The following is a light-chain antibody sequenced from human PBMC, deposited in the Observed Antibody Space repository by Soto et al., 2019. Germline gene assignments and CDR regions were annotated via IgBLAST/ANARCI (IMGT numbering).Light chain of an antibody. CDR3: AAWDDSLSGYV. CDR2: SNN. J-gene: IGLJ1*01. V-gene: IGLV1-47*02. Sequence: SVLTQPPSASGTPGQRVTISCSGSSSNIGSNYVYWYQQLPGTAPKLLIYSNNQRPSGVPDRFSGSKSGTSASLAISGLRSEDEADHYCAAWDDSLSGYVFGTGTQLTVL. CDR1: SSNIGSNY.